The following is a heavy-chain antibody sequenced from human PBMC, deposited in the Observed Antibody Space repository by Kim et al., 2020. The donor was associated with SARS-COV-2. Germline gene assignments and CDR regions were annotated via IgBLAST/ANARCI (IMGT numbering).Heavy chain of an antibody. V-gene: IGHV3-21*01. Sequence: GGSLRLSCAASGFTFSSYSMNWVRQAPGKGLEWVSSISSSSSYIYYADSVKGRFTISRDNAKNSLYLQMNSLRAEDTAVYYCARGKAAAGTGLFDPWGQGTLSPSPQ. D-gene: IGHD6-13*01. CDR1: GFTFSSYS. CDR2: ISSSSSYI. CDR3: ARGKAAAGTGLFDP. J-gene: IGHJ5*02.